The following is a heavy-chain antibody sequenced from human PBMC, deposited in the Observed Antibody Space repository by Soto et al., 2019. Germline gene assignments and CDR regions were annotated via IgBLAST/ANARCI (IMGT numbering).Heavy chain of an antibody. Sequence: QVQLVESGGGVVQPGRSPRLSCAASGFTFRSYAMHWVRQAPGKGLEWVAVISYDGSNKYYADSVKGRFTISRDNSKNTLYLQMNSRRAEDTAVYYCARDGSRSGYYGGSDYWGQGTLVTVSS. D-gene: IGHD5-12*01. CDR2: ISYDGSNK. J-gene: IGHJ4*02. CDR1: GFTFRSYA. V-gene: IGHV3-30-3*01. CDR3: ARDGSRSGYYGGSDY.